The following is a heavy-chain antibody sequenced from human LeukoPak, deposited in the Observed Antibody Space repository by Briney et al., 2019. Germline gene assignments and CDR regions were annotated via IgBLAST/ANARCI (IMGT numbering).Heavy chain of an antibody. J-gene: IGHJ4*02. CDR3: GRNNYFVSSGYYLGQNYFAS. Sequence: GESLKISCRGSGYSFTSYWIGWVRQMPGKGLEWMGIIYPGDSDTRYSPSFQGQVTISADKSISTAYLQWSSLKTSNTAMYYLGRNNYFVSSGYYLGQNYFASWGQGTLFPVSS. V-gene: IGHV5-51*01. CDR2: IYPGDSDT. CDR1: GYSFTSYW. D-gene: IGHD3-22*01.